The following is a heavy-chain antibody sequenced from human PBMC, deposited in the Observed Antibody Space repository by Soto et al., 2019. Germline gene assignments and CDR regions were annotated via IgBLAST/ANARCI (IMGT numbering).Heavy chain of an antibody. V-gene: IGHV3-23*01. Sequence: EVQLLESGGRLEQPGGSLRLSCAASGFTFRSYAMSWVRQAPGKGLEWVSAVSASGGGTYYSDSVKGRFTISRDNSRNTVYLQMNSLRVEDPAIYYCARDQGASYGLYYFDYWGQGNLVTVAS. CDR2: VSASGGGT. CDR1: GFTFRSYA. CDR3: ARDQGASYGLYYFDY. D-gene: IGHD5-18*01. J-gene: IGHJ4*02.